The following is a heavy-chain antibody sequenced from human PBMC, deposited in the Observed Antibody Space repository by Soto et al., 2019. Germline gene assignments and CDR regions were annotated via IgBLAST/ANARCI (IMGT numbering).Heavy chain of an antibody. V-gene: IGHV5-10-1*01. Sequence: GESLKISCKGSGYSFTIYWISWVRQRPGKGLEWMGRIDPSDSYTNYSPSFQGHVTISADKSISTAYLQWSSLKASDTAMYYCATPMVRGAQGLAGMDVWGQGTTVTVSS. CDR2: IDPSDSYT. CDR3: ATPMVRGAQGLAGMDV. D-gene: IGHD3-10*01. J-gene: IGHJ6*02. CDR1: GYSFTIYW.